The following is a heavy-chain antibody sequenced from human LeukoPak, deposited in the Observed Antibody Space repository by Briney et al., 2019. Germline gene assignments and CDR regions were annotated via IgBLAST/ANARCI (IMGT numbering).Heavy chain of an antibody. CDR1: GGSFSGYY. CDR3: ARGRGDYGDLVYYFDY. J-gene: IGHJ4*02. CDR2: INHSGST. V-gene: IGHV4-34*01. D-gene: IGHD4-17*01. Sequence: SETLSLTCAVYGGSFSGYYWSWIRQPPGKGLEWIGEINHSGSTNYNLSLKSRVTISVDTSKNQFSLKLSSVTAADTAVYYCARGRGDYGDLVYYFDYWGQGTLVTVSS.